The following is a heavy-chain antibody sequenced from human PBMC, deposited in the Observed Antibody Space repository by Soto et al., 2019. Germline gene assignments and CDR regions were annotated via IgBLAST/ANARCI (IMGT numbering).Heavy chain of an antibody. CDR3: AREGGTYCSGGSCYSDYYYYTMDV. Sequence: SETLSLTCAVSGYSITSGYYWGWIRQPPGKGLEWIGSIYHSGNTYHNPSLKSRVTISVDTSKNQFSLRLSSVTAADTAVYYCAREGGTYCSGGSCYSDYYYYTMDVWGQGTTVTVSS. CDR2: IYHSGNT. J-gene: IGHJ6*02. D-gene: IGHD2-15*01. V-gene: IGHV4-38-2*02. CDR1: GYSITSGYY.